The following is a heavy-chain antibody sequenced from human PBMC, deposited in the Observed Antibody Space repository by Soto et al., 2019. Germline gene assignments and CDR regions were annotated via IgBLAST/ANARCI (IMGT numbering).Heavy chain of an antibody. D-gene: IGHD1-26*01. V-gene: IGHV1-2*02. Sequence: ASVKVSCKASGYTFTGYYMHWVRQAPGQGLEWMGWINPNSGGTNYAQKFQGRVTMTRDTSISTAYMELSRLRSDDTAVYYCARDGGGSYRGWFDHWGQGTLVTVSS. CDR2: INPNSGGT. J-gene: IGHJ5*02. CDR3: ARDGGGSYRGWFDH. CDR1: GYTFTGYY.